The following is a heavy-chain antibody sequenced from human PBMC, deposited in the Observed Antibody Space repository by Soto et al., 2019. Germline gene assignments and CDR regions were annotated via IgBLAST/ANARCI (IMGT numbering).Heavy chain of an antibody. J-gene: IGHJ2*01. CDR2: INAGNGNT. D-gene: IGHD4-17*01. CDR3: ARSKSTTVKSFGWYFDL. Sequence: QVQLVQSGAEVKKPGASVKVSCKASGYTFTSYAMHWVRQAPGQRLEWMGWINAGNGNTKYSQKFQGRVTITRDASASTAYMELSSLRSEVTAVYYCARSKSTTVKSFGWYFDLWGRGTLVTVSS. V-gene: IGHV1-3*01. CDR1: GYTFTSYA.